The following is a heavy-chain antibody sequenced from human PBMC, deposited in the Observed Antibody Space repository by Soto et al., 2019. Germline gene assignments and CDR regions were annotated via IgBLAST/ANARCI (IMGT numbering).Heavy chain of an antibody. CDR1: GYRFTTYG. V-gene: IGHV1-18*01. Sequence: QIDLVQSGAEVKKPGASVKVSCKGSGYRFTTYGITWVRQAPGQGLEWMAWISAHNGNTNYAQKLQGRVTVTRDTSTSTAYTELRSLRSDDTAVYYGARGRYGDYWGQGVLVTVSS. CDR2: ISAHNGNT. D-gene: IGHD1-1*01. CDR3: ARGRYGDY. J-gene: IGHJ4*02.